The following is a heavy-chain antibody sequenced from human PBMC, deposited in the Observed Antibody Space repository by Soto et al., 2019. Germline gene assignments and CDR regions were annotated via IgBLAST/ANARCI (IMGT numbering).Heavy chain of an antibody. CDR3: ARNDYDDWSGATLDH. Sequence: GASVKVSCKTSGYTFTSNGITWVRQAPGQGLEWMGWISPYSESTNYAQKFEDRVTLTTDESTSTAYMELRSLRSDDTAMYYCARNDYDDWSGATLDHWGQGTLVTVSS. CDR1: GYTFTSNG. V-gene: IGHV1-18*01. D-gene: IGHD3-3*01. J-gene: IGHJ4*02. CDR2: ISPYSEST.